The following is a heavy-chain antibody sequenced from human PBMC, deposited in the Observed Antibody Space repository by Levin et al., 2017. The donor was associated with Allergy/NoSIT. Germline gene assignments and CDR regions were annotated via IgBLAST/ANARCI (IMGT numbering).Heavy chain of an antibody. CDR1: NGSITGYY. CDR3: ARHTKKCVGGSCYSRSDAFDT. J-gene: IGHJ3*02. Sequence: MTSETLSLTCTVSNGSITGYYWSWIRQSAGKGLEWIGRIHSSGNAYYNPSLKSRVTMSVDTSNNEFSLTLTSVTAADTAIYFCARHTKKCVGGSCYSRSDAFDTWGQGTLVPVSS. CDR2: IHSSGNA. V-gene: IGHV4-4*07. D-gene: IGHD2-15*01.